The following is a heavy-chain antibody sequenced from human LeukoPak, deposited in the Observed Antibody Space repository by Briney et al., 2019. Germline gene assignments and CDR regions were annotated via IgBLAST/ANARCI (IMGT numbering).Heavy chain of an antibody. CDR2: IKQDGSEK. CDR3: AKEGSGSYLET. J-gene: IGHJ5*02. V-gene: IGHV3-7*01. Sequence: GGSLRLSCAASGFTFSSYWMSWVRQAPGKGLEWVANIKQDGSEKYYVDSVKGRFTISRDNAKNSLYLQMNSLRDGDTAIYYCAKEGSGSYLETWGLGTLVTVSS. CDR1: GFTFSSYW. D-gene: IGHD1-26*01.